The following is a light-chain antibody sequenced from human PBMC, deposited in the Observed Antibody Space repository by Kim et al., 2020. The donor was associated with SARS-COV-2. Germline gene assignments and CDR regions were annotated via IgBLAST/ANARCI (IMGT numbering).Light chain of an antibody. CDR2: QDT. CDR3: QAWDVSTHVI. V-gene: IGLV3-1*01. Sequence: SYELTQPPSVSVSPGQTASITCSGDKLGDKYACWYQQKPGQSPVLVIYQDTKRPSGIPERFPASNSGNTATLTISGTQAMDEADYYCQAWDVSTHVIFGG. J-gene: IGLJ2*01. CDR1: KLGDKY.